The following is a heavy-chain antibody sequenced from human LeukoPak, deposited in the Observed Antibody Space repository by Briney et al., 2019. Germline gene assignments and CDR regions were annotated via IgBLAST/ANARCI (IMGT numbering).Heavy chain of an antibody. D-gene: IGHD6-19*01. CDR2: ISDDGSNK. V-gene: IGHV3-30*03. CDR3: ARPRPGLWLDY. CDR1: GFTFSNYA. Sequence: GGSLRLSCAASGFTFSNYAMHWVRQAPGKGLEWVAVISDDGSNKYYGDSVKSRFTISRDNAKNSLYLQMNSLRDEDTAVYYCARPRPGLWLDYWGQGTLVTVSS. J-gene: IGHJ4*02.